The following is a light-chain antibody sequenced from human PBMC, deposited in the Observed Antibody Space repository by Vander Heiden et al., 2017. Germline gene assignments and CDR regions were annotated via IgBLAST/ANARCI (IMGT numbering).Light chain of an antibody. CDR3: ATWDDSLNGPV. CDR2: TNN. Sequence: QSGLTQPPSASGTPGQRVSISCSGSSSNIGSNTVNWYQQLPGTAPKHLIYTNNQRPSGVPDRFSASKSGTSASLAISGLQSEDEADYYCATWDDSLNGPVFGGGTKLTVL. J-gene: IGLJ3*02. CDR1: SSNIGSNT. V-gene: IGLV1-44*01.